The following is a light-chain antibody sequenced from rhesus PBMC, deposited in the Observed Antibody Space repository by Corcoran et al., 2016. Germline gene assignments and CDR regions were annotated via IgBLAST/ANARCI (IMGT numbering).Light chain of an antibody. Sequence: DIQMTQSPSSLSASVGDRITITCRASENVNNYLNWYQQKPGKAPKLLIYKASTLQSGVPSRFSGSGSGTDYTFTLTSLQSDDVATYYCQHDYGTPLTFGGGAKVEIK. CDR1: ENVNNY. CDR3: QHDYGTPLT. J-gene: IGKJ4*01. V-gene: IGKV1-74*01. CDR2: KAS.